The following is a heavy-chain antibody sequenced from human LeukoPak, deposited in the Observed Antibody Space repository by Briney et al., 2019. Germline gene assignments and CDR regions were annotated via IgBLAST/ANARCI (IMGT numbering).Heavy chain of an antibody. Sequence: GASVKVSCKASGGTFSSYAISWVRQAPGQGLEWMGGIIPIFGTANYAQKFQGRVTITADKSTSTAYMELSSLRSEDTAVYYCAGDRYCSSTSCPGAYYMDVWGKGTTVTVSS. CDR2: IIPIFGTA. CDR3: AGDRYCSSTSCPGAYYMDV. V-gene: IGHV1-69*06. J-gene: IGHJ6*03. CDR1: GGTFSSYA. D-gene: IGHD2-2*01.